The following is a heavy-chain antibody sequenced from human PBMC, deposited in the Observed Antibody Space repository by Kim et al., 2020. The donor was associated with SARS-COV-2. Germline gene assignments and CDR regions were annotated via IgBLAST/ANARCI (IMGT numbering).Heavy chain of an antibody. J-gene: IGHJ3*02. Sequence: GGSLRLSCAASGFTFDDYAMHWVRQAPGKGLEWVSGISWNSGSIGYADSVKGRFTISRDNAKNSLYLQMNSLRAEDTALYYCAKDPSDYPDAFDIWGQGT. CDR2: ISWNSGSI. D-gene: IGHD4-17*01. V-gene: IGHV3-9*01. CDR1: GFTFDDYA. CDR3: AKDPSDYPDAFDI.